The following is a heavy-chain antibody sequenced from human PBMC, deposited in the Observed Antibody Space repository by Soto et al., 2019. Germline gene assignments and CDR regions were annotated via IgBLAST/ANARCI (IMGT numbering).Heavy chain of an antibody. D-gene: IGHD3-10*01. CDR3: ARETGYYYYYYMDV. V-gene: IGHV3-74*01. CDR1: GFTCSSDW. Sequence: PGGSLRLSCAASGFTCSSDWMHWVRQAPGKGLVWVSRINSDGSSTSYADSVKGRFTISRDNAKNTLYLQMNSLRAEDTAVYYCARETGYYYYYYMDVWGKGTTVTVSS. J-gene: IGHJ6*03. CDR2: INSDGSST.